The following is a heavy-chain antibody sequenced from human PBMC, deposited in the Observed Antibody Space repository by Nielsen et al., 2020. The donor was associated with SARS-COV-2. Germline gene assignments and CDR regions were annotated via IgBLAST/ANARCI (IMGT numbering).Heavy chain of an antibody. J-gene: IGHJ4*02. CDR1: EFTFGYYW. V-gene: IGHV3-7*01. CDR3: ARGDTYYDFWSGYPSGY. Sequence: GGSLRLSCAASEFTFGYYWMTCVRQAPGKGLEWVANIKQDGGEKNYLDSVKGRFTISRDNANNSLYLQMNSLGVDDTAVYYCARGDTYYDFWSGYPSGYWGQGTLVTVSS. D-gene: IGHD3-3*01. CDR2: IKQDGGEK.